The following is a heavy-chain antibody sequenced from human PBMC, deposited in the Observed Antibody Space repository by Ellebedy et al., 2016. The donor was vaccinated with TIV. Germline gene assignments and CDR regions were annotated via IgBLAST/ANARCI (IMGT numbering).Heavy chain of an antibody. V-gene: IGHV3-11*01. Sequence: GESLKISCAASGFTFSDYYMSWIRQAPGKGLEWVSYISSSGSTIYYADSVKGRFTISRANAKNSLYLQMNSLRAEDTAVYYCAREGDTAMVRGMDVWGQGTTVTVSS. CDR3: AREGDTAMVRGMDV. D-gene: IGHD5-18*01. J-gene: IGHJ6*02. CDR2: ISSSGSTI. CDR1: GFTFSDYY.